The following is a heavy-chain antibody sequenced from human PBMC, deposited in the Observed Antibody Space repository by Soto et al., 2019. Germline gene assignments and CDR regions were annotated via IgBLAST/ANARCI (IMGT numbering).Heavy chain of an antibody. Sequence: ASLKVSCKASGYTFTSYYMHWVRQAPGQGLEWMGIINPSGGSTSYAQKFQGRVTMTRDTSTSTVYMELNSLRAEDTAVYYCAKGRYSSGVGARDFDYWGQGILVTVSS. CDR2: INPSGGST. V-gene: IGHV1-46*01. CDR1: GYTFTSYY. J-gene: IGHJ4*02. D-gene: IGHD6-19*01. CDR3: AKGRYSSGVGARDFDY.